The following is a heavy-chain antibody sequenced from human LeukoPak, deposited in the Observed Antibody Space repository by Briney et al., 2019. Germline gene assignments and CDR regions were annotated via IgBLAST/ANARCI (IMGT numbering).Heavy chain of an antibody. V-gene: IGHV4-34*01. CDR3: ARHRITMVRGVVRPETSYYYGMDV. CDR2: INHSGST. Sequence: SETLSLTCAVYGGSFSGYYWSWIRQPPGKGLEWIGEINHSGSTNYNPSLKSRVTISVDTSKNQFSLKLSSVTAADTAVYYCARHRITMVRGVVRPETSYYYGMDVWGQGTTVTVSS. CDR1: GGSFSGYY. J-gene: IGHJ6*02. D-gene: IGHD3-10*01.